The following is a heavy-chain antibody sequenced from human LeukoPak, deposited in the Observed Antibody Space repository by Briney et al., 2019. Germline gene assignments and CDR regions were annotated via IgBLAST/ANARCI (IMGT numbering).Heavy chain of an antibody. Sequence: GGSLRLSCAASGFTFSSYGMHWVRQAPGKGLEWVAFIRYDGSNKYYADSVKGRFTISRDNSKNTLYLQMNSLRAEDTAVYYCAKEGSSSWWFDYWGQGTLVTVSS. CDR2: IRYDGSNK. V-gene: IGHV3-30*02. J-gene: IGHJ4*02. CDR1: GFTFSSYG. CDR3: AKEGSSSWWFDY. D-gene: IGHD6-13*01.